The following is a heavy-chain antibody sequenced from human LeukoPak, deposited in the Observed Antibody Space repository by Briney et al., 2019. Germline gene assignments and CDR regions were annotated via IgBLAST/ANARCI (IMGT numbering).Heavy chain of an antibody. Sequence: GGPLRLSCAASGFTFSSYGMHWVRQAPGKGLEWVAVISYDGSNKYYADSVKGRFTISRDNSKNTLYLQMNSLRAEDTAVYYCAKEESGPFFDYWGQGTLVTVSS. J-gene: IGHJ4*02. CDR2: ISYDGSNK. CDR3: AKEESGPFFDY. V-gene: IGHV3-30*18. D-gene: IGHD3-3*01. CDR1: GFTFSSYG.